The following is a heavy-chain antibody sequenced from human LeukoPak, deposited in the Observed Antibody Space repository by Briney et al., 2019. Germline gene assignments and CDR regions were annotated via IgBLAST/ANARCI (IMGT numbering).Heavy chain of an antibody. Sequence: GSLRLSCTASGFTFRSSSFNWVRQVQGKGLEWVSSISSSGTYMYYADSVEGRFTISRDNAKNSLFLQMDSVRAEDTGVYFCAREFGNADTYGNVPLGHWGQGTLVTVSS. V-gene: IGHV3-21*01. D-gene: IGHD5-18*01. CDR1: GFTFRSSS. J-gene: IGHJ4*02. CDR3: AREFGNADTYGNVPLGH. CDR2: ISSSGTYM.